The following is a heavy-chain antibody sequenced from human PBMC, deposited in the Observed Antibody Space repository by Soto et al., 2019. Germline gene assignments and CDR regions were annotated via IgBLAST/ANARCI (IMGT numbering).Heavy chain of an antibody. V-gene: IGHV4-31*03. CDR1: GGSISSGGYY. D-gene: IGHD6-19*01. Sequence: SETLSLTCTVSGGSISSGGYYWSWIRQHPGKGLEWIGYIYYSGSTYYNPSLKSRVTISVDTSKNQFSLKLSSVTAADTAVYYCARKQWLAPGRENWFDPWGQGTLVTVSS. CDR3: ARKQWLAPGRENWFDP. J-gene: IGHJ5*02. CDR2: IYYSGST.